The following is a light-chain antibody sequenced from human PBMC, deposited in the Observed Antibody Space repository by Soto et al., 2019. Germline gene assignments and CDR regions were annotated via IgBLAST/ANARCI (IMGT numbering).Light chain of an antibody. Sequence: VMTQSPATLSVSPGERATLSCRASHSVSSNLAWYQQKPGQAPRLLIYGASTRATGIPARFSGSGSGTEFTLTINGLQSEDFAVYYCQQYNDWPPLTFGGGTKVEIK. CDR1: HSVSSN. CDR3: QQYNDWPPLT. V-gene: IGKV3D-15*01. CDR2: GAS. J-gene: IGKJ4*01.